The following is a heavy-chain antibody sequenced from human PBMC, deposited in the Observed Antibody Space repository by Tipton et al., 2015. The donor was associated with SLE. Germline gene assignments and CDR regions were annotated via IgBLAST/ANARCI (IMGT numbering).Heavy chain of an antibody. D-gene: IGHD4-17*01. CDR3: ARVYVDYAITHYYYYMDV. Sequence: GLVKPSETLSLTCTVSGGSVSSGSHYWSWIRQPPGKGLGWIGSIYHSGNTYYNPSLKSRVTMSVDTSKNQFSLKLSSVTAADTAVYYCARVYVDYAITHYYYYMDVWGKGTTVTVSS. V-gene: IGHV4-61*01. J-gene: IGHJ6*03. CDR2: IYHSGNT. CDR1: GGSVSSGSHY.